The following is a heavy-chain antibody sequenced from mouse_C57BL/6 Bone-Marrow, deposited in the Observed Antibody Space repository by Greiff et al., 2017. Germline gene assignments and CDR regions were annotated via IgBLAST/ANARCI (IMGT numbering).Heavy chain of an antibody. CDR3: ARWDGYYY. CDR1: GYTFTSSW. CDR2: IYPGSGSP. D-gene: IGHD2-3*01. Sequence: QVQLQQPGAELVKPGASVKMSCKASGYTFTSSWITWVKQRPGQGLEWIGDIYPGSGSPNYNEKFTSMATLTVDNSSRTAYMQLRSLTSEDSAVYYCARWDGYYYWGQGTTLTVSS. J-gene: IGHJ2*01. V-gene: IGHV1-55*01.